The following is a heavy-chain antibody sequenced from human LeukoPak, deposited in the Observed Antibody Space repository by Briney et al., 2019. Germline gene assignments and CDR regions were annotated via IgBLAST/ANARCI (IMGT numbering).Heavy chain of an antibody. Sequence: SETLSLTCTVSGGSISSSSYYWGWIRQPPGKGLEWIGSIYYSGSTNYNPSLKSRVTISVDTSKNQFSLKLSSVTAADTAVYYCARGGAAAGTRAFDIWGQGTMVTVSS. CDR1: GGSISSSSYY. D-gene: IGHD6-13*01. CDR2: IYYSGST. CDR3: ARGGAAAGTRAFDI. V-gene: IGHV4-39*07. J-gene: IGHJ3*02.